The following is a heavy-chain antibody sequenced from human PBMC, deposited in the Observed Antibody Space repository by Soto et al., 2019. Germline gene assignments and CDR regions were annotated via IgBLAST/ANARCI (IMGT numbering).Heavy chain of an antibody. CDR1: GGSISSYY. CDR2: VYNSGNT. D-gene: IGHD2-21*01. Sequence: QVQLQESDPGLVKPSETLSLTCTVSGGSISSYYWSWIRQSHVTGLEWIGYVYNSGNTNYNPSLKSPVTMSIDTSSNQFSLRLSSVTAADAAVYYCARAHDSKASTFDYLGHGTLVTVSS. V-gene: IGHV4-59*01. J-gene: IGHJ4*01. CDR3: ARAHDSKASTFDY.